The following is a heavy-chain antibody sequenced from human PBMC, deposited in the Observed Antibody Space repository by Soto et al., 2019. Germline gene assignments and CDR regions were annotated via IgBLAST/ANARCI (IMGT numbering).Heavy chain of an antibody. V-gene: IGHV4-31*03. D-gene: IGHD3-22*01. CDR3: AKDHGYYDSSGYYDY. CDR1: GGALSSSSYY. CDR2: IYNNVAT. Sequence: SETLSLTCTVSGGALSSSSYYCSWIRQHPGKGLEWIGYIYNNVATYYSPSLKSRVTISVDTSKNQFSLRLSSVTAADTAMYYCAKDHGYYDSSGYYDYWGQGTLVTVSS. J-gene: IGHJ4*02.